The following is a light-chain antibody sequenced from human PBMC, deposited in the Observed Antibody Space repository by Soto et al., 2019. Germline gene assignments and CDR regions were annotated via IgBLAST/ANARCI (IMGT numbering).Light chain of an antibody. V-gene: IGKV3-20*01. CDR1: QSVSSNY. J-gene: IGKJ1*01. CDR3: QQYGSSSWT. Sequence: EIVLTQSPGTLSLSPGERATLSCRASQSVSSNYLAWYQQKPGQAPRLLIYGATNRATGIPDRFSGSVSGADFTLTISRLEPEDFAVYYCQQYGSSSWTFGQGTKVEIK. CDR2: GAT.